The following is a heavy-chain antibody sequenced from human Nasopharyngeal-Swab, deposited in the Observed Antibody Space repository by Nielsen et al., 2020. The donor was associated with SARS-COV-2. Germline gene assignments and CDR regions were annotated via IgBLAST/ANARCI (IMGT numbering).Heavy chain of an antibody. Sequence: GGSLRLSCAASGFTFDDYAMHWVRPAPGKGLEWVSGISWTSGIIGYADFVKGRFTISRDNAKNYLYLQMNSLRAEDKALYYCAKVGGDYYFDYWGQGTLVTVSS. CDR3: AKVGGDYYFDY. CDR2: ISWTSGII. D-gene: IGHD3-16*01. V-gene: IGHV3-9*01. J-gene: IGHJ4*02. CDR1: GFTFDDYA.